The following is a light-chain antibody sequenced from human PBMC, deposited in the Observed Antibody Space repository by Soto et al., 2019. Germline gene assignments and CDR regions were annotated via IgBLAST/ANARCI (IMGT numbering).Light chain of an antibody. CDR1: SSDVGSYNR. J-gene: IGLJ2*01. V-gene: IGLV2-18*02. CDR2: EVN. Sequence: QSVLTQPPSVSGSPGQSVTISCTGTSSDVGSYNRVSWYQQPPGTAPKIMIYEVNNRPSGVPDRFSGSKSGNTASLTISGLPAKDEADYYCSSFTHSSTLVFGGGTKLTVL. CDR3: SSFTHSSTLV.